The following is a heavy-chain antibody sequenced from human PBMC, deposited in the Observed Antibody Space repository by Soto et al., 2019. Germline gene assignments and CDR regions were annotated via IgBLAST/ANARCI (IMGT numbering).Heavy chain of an antibody. D-gene: IGHD4-17*01. CDR2: ISSSSSTI. CDR1: GFTFCSYS. J-gene: IGHJ1*01. V-gene: IGHV3-48*04. CDR3: ARDPTTDYGGNIH. Sequence: EVQLVESGGGLVQPGGSLRLSCAASGFTFCSYSMNWVRQAPGKGLEWVSYISSSSSTIYYADSVKGRFTISRDNAKNSLYLQMNSLRAEDTAVYYCARDPTTDYGGNIHWGQGTLVTVSS.